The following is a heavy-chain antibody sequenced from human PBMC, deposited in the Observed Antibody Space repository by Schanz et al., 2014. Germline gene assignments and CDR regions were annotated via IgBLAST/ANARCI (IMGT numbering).Heavy chain of an antibody. CDR1: DGSISSSSYY. Sequence: QVQLQESGPGLVKPSENLSLTCTVSDGSISSSSYYWGWIRQPPGKGLEWIGSIYQSGTTYYSPSPKSRFTISVITSKNQSPLKLVSVTAADTAVYYCARPGGSSWSFAYWGLGRLVIVSS. V-gene: IGHV4-39*01. D-gene: IGHD6-13*01. CDR2: IYQSGTT. CDR3: ARPGGSSWSFAY. J-gene: IGHJ4*02.